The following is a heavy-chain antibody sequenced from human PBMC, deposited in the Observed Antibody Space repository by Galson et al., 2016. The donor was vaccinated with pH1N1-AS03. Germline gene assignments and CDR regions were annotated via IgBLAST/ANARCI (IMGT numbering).Heavy chain of an antibody. CDR1: GYTFTSYA. V-gene: IGHV1-3*01. J-gene: IGHJ6*02. Sequence: SVKVSCKASGYTFTSYAMHWVRQAPGQRLEWMGWINAGNGNTKYSQKFQGRVTITRDTSASTAYMELSSLRSEDTAVYYCARDRGSGYDFFDYYYGMVVWGQGRTVTVSS. D-gene: IGHD5-12*01. CDR2: INAGNGNT. CDR3: ARDRGSGYDFFDYYYGMVV.